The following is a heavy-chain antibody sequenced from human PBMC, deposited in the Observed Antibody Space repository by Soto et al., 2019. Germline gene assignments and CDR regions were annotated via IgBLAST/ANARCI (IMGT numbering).Heavy chain of an antibody. V-gene: IGHV1-18*01. CDR2: ISPHNDRT. J-gene: IGHJ3*02. CDR3: ARDLYYSSGRYFDHDAFDI. CDR1: GYNFTSYG. D-gene: IGHD6-13*01. Sequence: ASVKVSCKASGYNFTSYGISWVRQAPGQGLEWMGWISPHNDRTKYARRFQDRVTMTTETPASTVYMELGSLRSDDTAVYYCARDLYYSSGRYFDHDAFDIWGQGTVVTVSS.